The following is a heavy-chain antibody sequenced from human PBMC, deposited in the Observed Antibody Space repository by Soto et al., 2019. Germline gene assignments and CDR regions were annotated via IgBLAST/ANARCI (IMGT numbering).Heavy chain of an antibody. D-gene: IGHD3-22*01. Sequence: EVQLLESGGGLVQPGGSLRLSCAASGITISNYPMSWVRQAPGKGLDWVSGISGSGDRTYYADSAKGRFTISKDISRYLLPLQLDSLGAEDTAVYFCVKDNGGYPSTAPHWGQGTLFTVSS. V-gene: IGHV3-23*01. J-gene: IGHJ4*02. CDR2: ISGSGDRT. CDR1: GITISNYP. CDR3: VKDNGGYPSTAPH.